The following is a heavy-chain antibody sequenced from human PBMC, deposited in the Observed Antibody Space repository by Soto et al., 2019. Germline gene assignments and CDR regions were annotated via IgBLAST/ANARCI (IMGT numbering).Heavy chain of an antibody. CDR2: IYWNGDK. V-gene: IGHV2-5*01. CDR1: GFSLSTNGVG. D-gene: IGHD4-17*01. CDR3: AHRGDGDYEGIFNF. J-gene: IGHJ4*02. Sequence: QITLKESGPTLVKPTQPLTLTCTFSGFSLSTNGVGVGWIRQPPGKALEWLALIYWNGDKHYSTSLKSRLTITKDTSKSHVVLTMTNMDPVDTATYYCAHRGDGDYEGIFNFWGQGTLVTVSS.